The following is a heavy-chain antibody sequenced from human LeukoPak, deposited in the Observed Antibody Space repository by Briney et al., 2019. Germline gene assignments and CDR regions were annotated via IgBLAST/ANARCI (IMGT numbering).Heavy chain of an antibody. Sequence: SDTLSLTCAVYGGSFSGYYRIWIRHPPGKGLEWIGEINHSGSTNYNPSLNSQVTISVDTSKNLFSLKLSSVTAADTAVYYCARGVLMVYAIPNYFDYWGQGTLVTVSS. CDR2: INHSGST. CDR3: ARGVLMVYAIPNYFDY. CDR1: GGSFSGYY. J-gene: IGHJ4*02. V-gene: IGHV4-34*01. D-gene: IGHD2-8*01.